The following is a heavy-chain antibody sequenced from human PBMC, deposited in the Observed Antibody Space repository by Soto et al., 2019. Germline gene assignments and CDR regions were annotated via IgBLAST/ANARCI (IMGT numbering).Heavy chain of an antibody. CDR2: ISAYNGNT. CDR3: ARDDIPIGGYDYVSLDY. J-gene: IGHJ4*02. Sequence: ASVKVSCKASGYTFTSYGISWVRQAPGQGLEWMGWISAYNGNTNYAQKLQGRVTMTPDTSTSTAYMELRSLRSDDTAVYYCARDDIPIGGYDYVSLDYWGQGTLVTVSS. D-gene: IGHD5-12*01. V-gene: IGHV1-18*01. CDR1: GYTFTSYG.